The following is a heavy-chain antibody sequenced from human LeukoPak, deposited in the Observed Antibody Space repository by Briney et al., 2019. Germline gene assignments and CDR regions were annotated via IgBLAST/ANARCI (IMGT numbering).Heavy chain of an antibody. CDR2: IYYTGNT. CDR3: ARDRRPPSYCSSTSCYAGSNYYYYYMDV. D-gene: IGHD2-2*01. J-gene: IGHJ6*03. CDR1: GGAISYYY. Sequence: SETLSLTCTVSGGAISYYYWNWIRQPPGKGLEWIGYIYYTGNTNYNPSLKSRVTISVDTSKNQFSLKLSSVTAADTAVYYCARDRRPPSYCSSTSCYAGSNYYYYYMDVWGKGTTVTVSS. V-gene: IGHV4-59*01.